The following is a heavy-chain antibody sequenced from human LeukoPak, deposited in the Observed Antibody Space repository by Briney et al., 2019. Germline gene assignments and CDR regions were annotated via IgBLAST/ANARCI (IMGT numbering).Heavy chain of an antibody. D-gene: IGHD6-13*01. CDR1: GFTFSSYA. CDR3: ARDQHLAGTFSY. V-gene: IGHV3-30*01. Sequence: GGSLRLSCAASGFTFSSYAMHWVRQAPGKGLEWVAVISYDGSNKYYADSEKGRFTISRDNSKNTLYLQMNSLRAEDTAVYYCARDQHLAGTFSYWGQGTLVTVSS. CDR2: ISYDGSNK. J-gene: IGHJ4*02.